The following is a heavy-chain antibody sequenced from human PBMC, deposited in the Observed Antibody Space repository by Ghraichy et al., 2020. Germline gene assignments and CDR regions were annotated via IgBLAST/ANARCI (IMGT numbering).Heavy chain of an antibody. Sequence: ETLSLTCAASGFTFSSYWMHWVRQAPGKGLVWVSRINSDGSSTSYADSVKGRFTISRDNAKNTLYLQMNSLRAEDTAVYYCARVRGIAARWGYSYYGMDVWGQGTTVTVSS. CDR2: INSDGSST. D-gene: IGHD6-6*01. CDR3: ARVRGIAARWGYSYYGMDV. V-gene: IGHV3-74*01. J-gene: IGHJ6*02. CDR1: GFTFSSYW.